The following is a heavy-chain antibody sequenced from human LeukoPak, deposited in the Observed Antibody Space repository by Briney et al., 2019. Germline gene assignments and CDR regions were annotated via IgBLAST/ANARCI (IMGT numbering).Heavy chain of an antibody. CDR1: GFTFSYYT. D-gene: IGHD2-15*01. J-gene: IGHJ6*02. V-gene: IGHV3-21*01. Sequence: GGSLRLSCAASGFTFSYYTMYWVRQAPGKGLEWVSIIGISGGGIHYADSVKGRFTISRDNAKNSLYLQMNSLRAEDTAVYYCARDLVAAYYYYYGLDVWGQGTTVTVSS. CDR2: IGISGGGI. CDR3: ARDLVAAYYYYYGLDV.